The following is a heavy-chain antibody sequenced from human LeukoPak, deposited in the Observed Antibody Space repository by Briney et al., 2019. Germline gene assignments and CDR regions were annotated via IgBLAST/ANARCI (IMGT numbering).Heavy chain of an antibody. J-gene: IGHJ6*02. CDR1: GFTVSSSY. D-gene: IGHD2-2*01. V-gene: IGHV4-59*02. CDR2: IYYSGST. CDR3: ARVPAAPRLYMDV. Sequence: GSLRLSCAASGFTVSSSYMSWIRQPPGKGLEWIGYIYYSGSTNYNPSLKSRVTISVDTSKNQFSLKLSSVTAADTAVYYCARVPAAPRLYMDVWGQGTTVIVSS.